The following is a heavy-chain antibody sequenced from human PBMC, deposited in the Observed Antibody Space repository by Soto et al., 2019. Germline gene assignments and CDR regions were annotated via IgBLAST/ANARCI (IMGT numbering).Heavy chain of an antibody. CDR1: GYTFTSYD. D-gene: IGHD3-10*01. CDR3: ARGARGYKSRNYYHYYMDV. CDR2: MNPNSGNT. J-gene: IGHJ6*03. V-gene: IGHV1-8*01. Sequence: ASVKVSCKASGYTFTSYDINWVRQATGQGLEWMGWMNPNSGNTGYAQKFQGRVTMTRNTSISTAYMELSSLRSEDTAVYYCARGARGYKSRNYYHYYMDVWGKGTTVTVSS.